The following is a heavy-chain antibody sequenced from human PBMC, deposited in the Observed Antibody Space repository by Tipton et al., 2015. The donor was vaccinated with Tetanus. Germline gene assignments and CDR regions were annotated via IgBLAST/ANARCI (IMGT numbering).Heavy chain of an antibody. CDR2: IYYSGST. CDR3: ARLSSSSNDAHAFDI. D-gene: IGHD6-19*01. Sequence: LRLSCAASGFNFDSHSMNWVRQAPGKGLEWIGYIYYSGSTNYNPSLRSRVTMSVDTSKMQFSLKLASVTAADTAVYYCARLSSSSNDAHAFDIWGQGTMVTVSS. CDR1: GFNFDSHS. V-gene: IGHV4-59*08. J-gene: IGHJ3*02.